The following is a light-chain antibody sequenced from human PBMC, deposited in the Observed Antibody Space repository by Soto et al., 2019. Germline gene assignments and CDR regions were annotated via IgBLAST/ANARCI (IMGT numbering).Light chain of an antibody. CDR3: RSYTSTNTQV. Sequence: QSALAQPPSASGSPGQSITISCTGTSSDVGAYKYVSWYQQHPGKAPKLMIYEVSHRPSGVSNRFSGSKSGNTASVTISGLQAEDEADYYCRSYTSTNTQVFGTGTKVTVL. CDR2: EVS. J-gene: IGLJ1*01. CDR1: SSDVGAYKY. V-gene: IGLV2-14*01.